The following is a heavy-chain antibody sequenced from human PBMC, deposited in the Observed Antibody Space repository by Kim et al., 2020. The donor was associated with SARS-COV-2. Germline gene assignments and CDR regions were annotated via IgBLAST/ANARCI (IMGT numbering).Heavy chain of an antibody. CDR1: GFTFDDYA. V-gene: IGHV3-9*01. J-gene: IGHJ4*02. Sequence: GGSLRLSCAASGFTFDDYAMHWVRQAPGKGLEWVSGISWNSGSIGYADSVKGRFTISRDNAKNSLYLQMNSLRAEDTALYYCAKFGYSSSWGQGTLVTVSS. CDR2: ISWNSGSI. D-gene: IGHD6-13*01. CDR3: AKFGYSSS.